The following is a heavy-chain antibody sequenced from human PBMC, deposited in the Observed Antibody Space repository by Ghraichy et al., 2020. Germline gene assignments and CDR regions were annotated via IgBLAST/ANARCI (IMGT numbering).Heavy chain of an antibody. J-gene: IGHJ4*02. V-gene: IGHV1-18*01. CDR2: IRGDNGDR. D-gene: IGHD2-15*01. Sequence: ASVQVSCKASGYTFSTYGFSWVRQAPGQGLEWMGWIRGDNGDRKYAQNLQGRVTMTTDTSTSTAYMDLKSLRSGDTAVYYCTRDRFHEVAYFDYWGQGTLVTVSS. CDR1: GYTFSTYG. CDR3: TRDRFHEVAYFDY.